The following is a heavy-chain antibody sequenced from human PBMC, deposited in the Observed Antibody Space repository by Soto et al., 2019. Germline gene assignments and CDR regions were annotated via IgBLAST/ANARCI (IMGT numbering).Heavy chain of an antibody. CDR3: VSNPSIMITFGGGFDP. CDR1: GGTFSSYT. Sequence: QVQLVQSGAEVKKPGSSVKVSCKASGGTFSSYTISWVRQAPGQGLEWMGRIIPILGIANYAQKFQGRVTITADKSTSTAYMELSSLRSEDTAVYYCVSNPSIMITFGGGFDPWGQGTLVTVSS. V-gene: IGHV1-69*02. J-gene: IGHJ5*02. CDR2: IIPILGIA. D-gene: IGHD3-16*01.